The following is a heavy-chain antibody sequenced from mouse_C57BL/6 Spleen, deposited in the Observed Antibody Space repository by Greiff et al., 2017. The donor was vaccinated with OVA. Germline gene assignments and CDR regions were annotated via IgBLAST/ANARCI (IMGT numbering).Heavy chain of an antibody. CDR3: ARAFHYDVCYFDY. CDR2: IDPSDSET. Sequence: VQLQQPGAELVRPGSSVKLSCKASGYTFTSYWMHWVKQRPIQGLEWIGNIDPSDSETNYNQKFKDKATLTVDKYSSTAYMQLISLTSEDSAVDYCARAFHYDVCYFDYWGQGTTLTVSS. CDR1: GYTFTSYW. D-gene: IGHD1-2*01. V-gene: IGHV1-52*01. J-gene: IGHJ2*01.